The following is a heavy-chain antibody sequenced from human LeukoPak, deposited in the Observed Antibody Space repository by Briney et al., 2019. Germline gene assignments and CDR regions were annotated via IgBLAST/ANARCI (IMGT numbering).Heavy chain of an antibody. J-gene: IGHJ5*02. CDR3: VRRQALRGRHRAFDP. Sequence: SVKVSCKASGGTFNNYAVSWVRQAPGQGLEWLGGIIPMFGSGKYAQKFQGRVTITTHEATTTAYMELVSLTSEDTAVYYCVRRQALRGRHRAFDPWGQGTLVTVTS. CDR2: IIPMFGSG. D-gene: IGHD6-25*01. V-gene: IGHV1-69*05. CDR1: GGTFNNYA.